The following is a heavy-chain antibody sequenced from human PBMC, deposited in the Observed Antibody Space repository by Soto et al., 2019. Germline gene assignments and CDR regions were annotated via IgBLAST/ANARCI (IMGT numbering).Heavy chain of an antibody. V-gene: IGHV4-31*03. CDR3: ARGDYDSYYYYYGMDV. CDR1: GGSVSSGGYY. Sequence: QVQLQESGPGLVKPSQTLSLTCTVSGGSVSSGGYYWNWIRQHPGTGLEWIGYMFSNGSTYYNSSVKSRLTISVDTSKNQFSLKLSSVTAADTDVYYCARGDYDSYYYYYGMDVWGQGTTVTVSS. CDR2: MFSNGST. D-gene: IGHD3-22*01. J-gene: IGHJ6*02.